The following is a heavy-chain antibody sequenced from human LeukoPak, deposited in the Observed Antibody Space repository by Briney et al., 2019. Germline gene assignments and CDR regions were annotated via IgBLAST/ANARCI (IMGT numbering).Heavy chain of an antibody. V-gene: IGHV4-61*01. CDR3: ARVHYYGSGSYYFQGWFDP. D-gene: IGHD3-10*01. CDR1: GGSISSSSYY. CDR2: IYYSGST. Sequence: PSETLSLTCTVSGGSISSSSYYWSWIRQPPGKGLEWIGYIYYSGSTNYNPSLKSRVTISVDTSKNQFSLKLSSVTAADTAVYYCARVHYYGSGSYYFQGWFDPWGQGTLVTVSS. J-gene: IGHJ5*02.